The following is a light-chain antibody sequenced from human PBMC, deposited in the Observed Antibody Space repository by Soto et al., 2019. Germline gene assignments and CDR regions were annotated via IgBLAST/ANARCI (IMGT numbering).Light chain of an antibody. CDR1: QSVSSY. CDR2: DAS. Sequence: EIVFTQSPATLSLSPGERATLSCRASQSVSSYLAWYQQKPGQAPRLLIYDASNRATGIPARFSGSGSGTDFSLTISSLEPGDLAVYYCQQYGSSPLTFGQGTKVDIK. CDR3: QQYGSSPLT. J-gene: IGKJ1*01. V-gene: IGKV3-20*01.